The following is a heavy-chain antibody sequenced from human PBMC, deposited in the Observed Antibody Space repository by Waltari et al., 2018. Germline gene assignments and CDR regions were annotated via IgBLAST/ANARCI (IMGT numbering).Heavy chain of an antibody. CDR1: GGSISSSSYY. V-gene: IGHV4-39*01. Sequence: QLQLQESGPGLVKPSETLSLTCTVSGGSISSSSYYWGWIRQPPGKGLEWIGSIYYSGSTYYNPSLKSRVTISVDTSKNQFSLKLSSVTAADTAVYYCAVLDIVVVVAATTQYFQHWGQGTLVIVSS. J-gene: IGHJ1*01. CDR3: AVLDIVVVVAATTQYFQH. D-gene: IGHD2-15*01. CDR2: IYYSGST.